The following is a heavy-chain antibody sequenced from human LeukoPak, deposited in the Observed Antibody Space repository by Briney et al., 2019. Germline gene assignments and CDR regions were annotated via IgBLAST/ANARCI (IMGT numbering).Heavy chain of an antibody. D-gene: IGHD6-6*01. CDR1: GGSFSGYY. Sequence: SKTLSLTCAVYGGSFSGYYWSWIRQPPGKGLEWIGEINHSGSTNYNPSLKSRVTISVDTSKNQFSLKLSSVTAADTAVYYCARGPLSSGYYYYYYMDVWGKGTTVTVSS. CDR3: ARGPLSSGYYYYYYMDV. CDR2: INHSGST. J-gene: IGHJ6*03. V-gene: IGHV4-34*01.